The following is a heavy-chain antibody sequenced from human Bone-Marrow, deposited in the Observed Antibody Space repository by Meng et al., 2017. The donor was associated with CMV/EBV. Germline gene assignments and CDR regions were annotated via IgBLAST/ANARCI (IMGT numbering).Heavy chain of an antibody. CDR2: ISWNSGSI. Sequence: SLKISCAASGFTFDDYAMHWVRQAPGKGLEWVSGISWNSGSIGYADSVKGRFTISRDNAKNSLYLQMNSLRAEDTALYYCAKDGRRNYYGSGAGGDYWGHGTLVNVSS. CDR3: AKDGRRNYYGSGAGGDY. CDR1: GFTFDDYA. D-gene: IGHD3-10*01. V-gene: IGHV3-9*01. J-gene: IGHJ4*01.